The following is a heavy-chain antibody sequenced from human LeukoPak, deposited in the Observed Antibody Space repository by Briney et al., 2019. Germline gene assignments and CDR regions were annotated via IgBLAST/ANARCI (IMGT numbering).Heavy chain of an antibody. CDR1: GYTFTSTY. Sequence: GASVKLSCKASGYTFTSTYMHWVRQAPRQRLEWMGIITPSVTNYAQKIQGSVTITADKYTSTAYMELSSLRSEETAVYYCARDLEYYYGSSGYDYNAFDIWGQGTMVTVSS. D-gene: IGHD3-22*01. CDR2: ITPSVT. CDR3: ARDLEYYYGSSGYDYNAFDI. V-gene: IGHV1-46*01. J-gene: IGHJ3*02.